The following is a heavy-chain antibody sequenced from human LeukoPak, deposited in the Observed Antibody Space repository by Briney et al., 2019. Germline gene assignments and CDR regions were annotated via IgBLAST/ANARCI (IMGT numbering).Heavy chain of an antibody. CDR2: IYTSGST. V-gene: IGHV4-61*02. Sequence: PSETLSLTCTVSGGSISSGSYYWSWIRQPAGKGLEWIGRIYTSGSTNYNPSLKSRVTISVDTSKNQFSLKLSSVTAADTAVYYCARVYSSSWYVWFAPWGQGTLVTVSS. CDR3: ARVYSSSWYVWFAP. CDR1: GGSISSGSYY. D-gene: IGHD6-13*01. J-gene: IGHJ5*02.